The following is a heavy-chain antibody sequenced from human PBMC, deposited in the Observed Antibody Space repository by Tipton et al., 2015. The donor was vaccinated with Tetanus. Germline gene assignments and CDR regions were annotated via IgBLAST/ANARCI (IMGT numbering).Heavy chain of an antibody. Sequence: TLSLTCTVSGASINSSHHFWAWIRQPPGKGLEWIGAIYYRGSTFYNPSLKDRVTLFVDRSKNLFSLGLSSVTAADTSVYYCARQTLSLERLFKPPDVLDLWGQGTMVTVSS. V-gene: IGHV4-39*01. D-gene: IGHD1-1*01. J-gene: IGHJ3*01. CDR3: ARQTLSLERLFKPPDVLDL. CDR1: GASINSSHHF. CDR2: IYYRGST.